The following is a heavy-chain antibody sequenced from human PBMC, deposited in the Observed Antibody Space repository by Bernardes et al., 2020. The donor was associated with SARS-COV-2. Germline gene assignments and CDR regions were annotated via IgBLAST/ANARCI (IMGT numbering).Heavy chain of an antibody. CDR3: ARAPNFFYGMDV. CDR2: ISSSGSTI. Sequence: LRLSCAASGFTFSNFEINWVRQAPGKGLEWISYISSSGSTIHYADSVKGRLTISRDNAKNSVYMQMNSLRAEDTAVYYCARAPNFFYGMDVWGQGTTVTVSS. V-gene: IGHV3-48*03. J-gene: IGHJ6*02. CDR1: GFTFSNFE.